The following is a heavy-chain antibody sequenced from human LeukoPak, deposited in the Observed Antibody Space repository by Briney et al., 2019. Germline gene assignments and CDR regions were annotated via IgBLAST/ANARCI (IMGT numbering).Heavy chain of an antibody. CDR2: ISSSGSTI. D-gene: IGHD6-13*01. Sequence: GGSLRLSCAASGFTFSSYDMNWVRQAPGKGLEWVSYISSSGSTIYYADSVKGRFTISRDNAKNSLYLQMNSLRAEDTAVYYCAREVAAAGSDYWGQGTLVTVSS. CDR1: GFTFSSYD. CDR3: AREVAAAGSDY. V-gene: IGHV3-48*03. J-gene: IGHJ4*02.